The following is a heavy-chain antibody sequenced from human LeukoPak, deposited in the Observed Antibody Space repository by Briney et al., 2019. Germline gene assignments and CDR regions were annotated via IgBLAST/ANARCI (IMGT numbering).Heavy chain of an antibody. CDR1: GYTFTSYD. Sequence: ASVKVSCKASGYTFTSYDINWVRQSTGQGLEWMGWMNPNSGNTGYAQKFQGRVTMTRSTSISTAYMELSSLRSEDTAVYYCARAVRGVTIYFDYWGQGTLVTVSS. D-gene: IGHD3-10*01. J-gene: IGHJ4*02. CDR3: ARAVRGVTIYFDY. V-gene: IGHV1-8*02. CDR2: MNPNSGNT.